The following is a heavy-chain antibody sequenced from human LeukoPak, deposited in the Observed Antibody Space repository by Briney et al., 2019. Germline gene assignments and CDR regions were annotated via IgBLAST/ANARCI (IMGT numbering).Heavy chain of an antibody. CDR2: ISSSSSYI. CDR1: GFTFSSYS. CDR3: ARDRGSIAAAGY. J-gene: IGHJ4*02. Sequence: PGGSLRLSCAASGFTFSSYSMNWVRQAPGKGLEWVSSISSSSSYIYYADSVKGRFTISRDNAKNSLYLQMNSLGAEDTAVYYCARDRGSIAAAGYWGQGTLVTVSS. D-gene: IGHD6-13*01. V-gene: IGHV3-21*01.